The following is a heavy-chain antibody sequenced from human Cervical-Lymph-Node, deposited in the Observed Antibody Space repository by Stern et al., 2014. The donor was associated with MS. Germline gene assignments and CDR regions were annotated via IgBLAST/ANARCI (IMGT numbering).Heavy chain of an antibody. CDR2: IIPIFGTA. CDR3: ARVHTASSHAFDI. D-gene: IGHD5-18*01. Sequence: MKLVESGAEVKKPGSSVKVSCKASGGTFSNYAISWVRQAPGQGLEWMGGIIPIFGTANYAQKFQGRVTITADESTSTAYMELSSLRSEDTSVYYCARVHTASSHAFDIWGQGTMVTVSS. CDR1: GGTFSNYA. J-gene: IGHJ3*02. V-gene: IGHV1-69*01.